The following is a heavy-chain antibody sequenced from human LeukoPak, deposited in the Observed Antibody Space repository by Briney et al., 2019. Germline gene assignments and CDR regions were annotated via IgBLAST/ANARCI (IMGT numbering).Heavy chain of an antibody. CDR2: INSDGSST. CDR1: GFTFSSYW. V-gene: IGHV3-74*01. CDR3: ARDGCSGTSCYFIDY. Sequence: PGGSLRLSCAASGFTFSSYWTHWVRQAPGKGLVWVSRINSDGSSTSYADSVKGRFTISRDNAKNTLYLQMNSLRAEDTAVYYCARDGCSGTSCYFIDYWGQGTLVTVSS. J-gene: IGHJ4*02. D-gene: IGHD2-2*01.